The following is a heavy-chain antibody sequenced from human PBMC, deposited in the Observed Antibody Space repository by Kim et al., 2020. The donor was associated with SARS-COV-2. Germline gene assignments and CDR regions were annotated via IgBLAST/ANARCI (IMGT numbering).Heavy chain of an antibody. D-gene: IGHD6-25*01. CDR2: IYYSGST. CDR1: GGSISSGGYY. J-gene: IGHJ4*02. V-gene: IGHV4-31*03. CDR3: ARDLGRRPLLIDY. Sequence: SETLSLTCTVSGGSISSGGYYWSWIRQHPGKGLEWIGYIYYSGSTYYNPSLKSRVTISVDTSKNQFSLKLSSVTAADTAVYYCARDLGRRPLLIDYWGQGTLVTVSS.